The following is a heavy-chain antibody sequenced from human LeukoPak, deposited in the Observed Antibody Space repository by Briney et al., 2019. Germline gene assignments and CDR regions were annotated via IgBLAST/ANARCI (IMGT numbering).Heavy chain of an antibody. CDR2: SRNKANSYTT. J-gene: IGHJ4*02. D-gene: IGHD3-22*01. CDR3: SRGKDSSGHYFPDY. CDR1: GFTFSSYS. V-gene: IGHV3-72*01. Sequence: GGSLRLSCAASGFTFSSYSMNWVRQAPGKGLEWVGRSRNKANSYTTEYAASVKGRFTTSRDDSKNSVSLQMNSLETEDTAVYYCSRGKDSSGHYFPDYWGQGTLVTVSS.